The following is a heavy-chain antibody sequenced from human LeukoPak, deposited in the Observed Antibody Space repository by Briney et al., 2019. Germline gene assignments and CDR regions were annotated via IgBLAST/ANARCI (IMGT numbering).Heavy chain of an antibody. V-gene: IGHV4-59*01. CDR1: GGSISSDY. CDR3: AREGARWEPSFSAFDI. CDR2: IYYSGST. Sequence: LSEKLSFIWTVSGGSISSDYWSWIRQPPGKGLEWIGYIYYSGSTNYNPSLESRVTISVDTSKNQFSLKLSSVTAADTAVYYCAREGARWEPSFSAFDIWGQGTMVTVSS. J-gene: IGHJ3*02. D-gene: IGHD1-26*01.